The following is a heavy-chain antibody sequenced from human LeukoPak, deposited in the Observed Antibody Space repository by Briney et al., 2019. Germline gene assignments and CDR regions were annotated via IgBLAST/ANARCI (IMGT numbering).Heavy chain of an antibody. CDR3: ARALLGEAFRVVIHNPDFDY. D-gene: IGHD3-3*01. CDR1: GYTFTSYG. J-gene: IGHJ4*02. V-gene: IGHV1-18*01. Sequence: ASVKVSRKASGYTFTSYGISWVRQAPGQGLEWMGWISAYNGNTNYAQKLQGRVTMTTDTSTSTAYMELRSLRSDDTAVYYCARALLGEAFRVVIHNPDFDYWGQGTLVTVSS. CDR2: ISAYNGNT.